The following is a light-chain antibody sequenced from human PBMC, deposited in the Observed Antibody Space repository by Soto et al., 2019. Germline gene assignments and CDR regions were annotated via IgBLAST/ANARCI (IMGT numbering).Light chain of an antibody. Sequence: QPVLTQPPSASASLGASVKLTCTLSSVHSSYAIAWHQQQPEKGPRFLMKVNSDGSHTKGGGIPDRFSGSSSGADRYLTISSLQSEDEADYYCQTWGSGTVVFGGGTKLTVL. CDR3: QTWGSGTVV. V-gene: IGLV4-69*01. J-gene: IGLJ2*01. CDR1: SVHSSYA. CDR2: VNSDGSH.